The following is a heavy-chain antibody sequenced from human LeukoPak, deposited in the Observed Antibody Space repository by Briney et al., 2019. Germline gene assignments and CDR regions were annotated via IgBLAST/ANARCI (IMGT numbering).Heavy chain of an antibody. V-gene: IGHV3-23*01. D-gene: IGHD3-16*01. CDR2: ISGSGGST. Sequence: PGGSLRLSCAASRLTFSTYAMSWVRQAPGKGLEWVSAISGSGGSTYYADSVKGRFTISRDNSKNTVYLQMNTLRDEDTALYYCARAVGPFDYWGQGTLVTVSS. J-gene: IGHJ4*02. CDR1: RLTFSTYA. CDR3: ARAVGPFDY.